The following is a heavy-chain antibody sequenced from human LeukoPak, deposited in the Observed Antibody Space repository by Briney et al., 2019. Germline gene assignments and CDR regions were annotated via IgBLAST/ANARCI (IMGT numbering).Heavy chain of an antibody. CDR3: ATGLAAAGTRYFDY. D-gene: IGHD6-13*01. CDR2: ISWNSGNI. CDR1: GFTFDVYA. V-gene: IGHV3-9*01. J-gene: IGHJ4*02. Sequence: PGGSLRLSCAASGFTFDVYAMLWVRQAPGKGLEWVSDISWNSGNIGYADSVKGRFTISRDNAKNSLYLQMNSLRAEDTAFYYCATGLAAAGTRYFDYWGQGTLDTDSS.